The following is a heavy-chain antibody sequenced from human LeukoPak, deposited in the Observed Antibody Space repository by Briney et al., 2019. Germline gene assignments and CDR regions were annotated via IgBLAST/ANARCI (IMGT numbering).Heavy chain of an antibody. D-gene: IGHD3-22*01. Sequence: SETLSLTCTVSGYSISSGYYWGWIRQPPGKGLEWIGSIYHSGSTYYNPSPKSRVTISVDTSKNQFSLKLSSVTAADTAVYYCARDSGTYYYDNSGYGSGFDPWGQGTLVTVSS. V-gene: IGHV4-38-2*02. J-gene: IGHJ5*02. CDR1: GYSISSGYY. CDR3: ARDSGTYYYDNSGYGSGFDP. CDR2: IYHSGST.